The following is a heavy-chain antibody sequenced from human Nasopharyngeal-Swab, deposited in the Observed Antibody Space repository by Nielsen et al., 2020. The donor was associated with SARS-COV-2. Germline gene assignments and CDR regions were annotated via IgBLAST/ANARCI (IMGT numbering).Heavy chain of an antibody. Sequence: GGSLRLSCAASGFIFSGPAMHWVRQASGKGLEWDGRIGDKDHNYATTYGAAVKGRFTIPRDASKNTAFLQMDSLKTEDTALYYCPTDYYFDYWGQGTLVTVSS. J-gene: IGHJ4*02. CDR1: GFIFSGPA. CDR2: IGDKDHNYAT. CDR3: PTDYYFDY. V-gene: IGHV3-73*01.